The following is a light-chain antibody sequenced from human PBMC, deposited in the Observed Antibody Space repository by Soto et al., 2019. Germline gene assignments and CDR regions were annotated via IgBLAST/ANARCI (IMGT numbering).Light chain of an antibody. CDR2: EVS. V-gene: IGLV2-14*01. CDR1: SSDVGGYNY. Sequence: QSVLTQPPSASGSPGQSLTISCTGTSSDVGGYNYVSWYQQHPGKAPKLMIYEVSNRPSGVSNRFSGSKSGNTASLTISGLQAEDEADYYCSSYTSSSTLNYVFGTGTKLIVL. CDR3: SSYTSSSTLNYV. J-gene: IGLJ1*01.